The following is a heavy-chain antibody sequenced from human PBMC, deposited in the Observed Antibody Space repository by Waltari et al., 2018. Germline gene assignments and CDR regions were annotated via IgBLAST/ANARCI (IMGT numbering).Heavy chain of an antibody. CDR1: GVPFSGYY. CDR3: VRLEDCTGPGGNCYSADSFAMDV. D-gene: IGHD2-15*01. J-gene: IGHJ6*02. CDR2: VNHNGNI. V-gene: IGHV4-34*02. Sequence: QVQLQQWGAGQLQPSETLSLTCAVYGVPFSGYYWGWIRQPPGKGLEWIGEVNHNGNIKRYPALRSRLTMLIDRSKSQFALKLNSVTAADTGVYYCVRLEDCTGPGGNCYSADSFAMDVWGQGTMVTVSS.